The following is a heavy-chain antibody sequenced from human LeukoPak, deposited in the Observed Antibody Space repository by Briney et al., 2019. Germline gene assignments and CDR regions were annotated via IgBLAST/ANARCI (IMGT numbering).Heavy chain of an antibody. CDR2: INNDGSDT. Sequence: GGSLRLSCAASGFTFSTFWMHWVRQAPGKGLMWVSQINNDGSDTKYADSVRGRFTISRDNAKNTVYLQMNSLRAEDTAVYYCARDPLLGELPSDYWGQGTLVTVSS. J-gene: IGHJ4*02. V-gene: IGHV3-74*03. CDR3: ARDPLLGELPSDY. CDR1: GFTFSTFW. D-gene: IGHD1-26*01.